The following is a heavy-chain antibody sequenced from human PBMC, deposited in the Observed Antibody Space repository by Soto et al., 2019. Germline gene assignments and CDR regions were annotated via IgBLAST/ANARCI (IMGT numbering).Heavy chain of an antibody. V-gene: IGHV1-18*01. CDR1: GYTFTTYG. Sequence: QVHLVQSGAEVKRPGASVKVSCKGSGYTFTTYGITWVRQAPGQGLEWVGWISAHNGNTNYAQKLQGRVTVTRDTSTRPAYMELRSLRSDDTAVYYCARGRYGDYWGQGALVTVSS. CDR3: ARGRYGDY. J-gene: IGHJ4*02. CDR2: ISAHNGNT. D-gene: IGHD1-1*01.